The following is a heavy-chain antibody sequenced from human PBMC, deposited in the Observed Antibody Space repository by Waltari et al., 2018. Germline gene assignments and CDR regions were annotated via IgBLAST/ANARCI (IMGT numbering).Heavy chain of an antibody. CDR1: GFTFSSYG. V-gene: IGHV3-33*01. CDR3: ARDSGSYGGYFDY. Sequence: QVQLVESGGGVVQPGRSLRLSCAASGFTFSSYGMLWVRQAPGKGLEWGAVIWYDGSNKYYADSVKGRFTISRDNSKNTLYLQMNSLRAEDTAVYYCARDSGSYGGYFDYWGQGTLVTVSS. CDR2: IWYDGSNK. D-gene: IGHD1-26*01. J-gene: IGHJ4*02.